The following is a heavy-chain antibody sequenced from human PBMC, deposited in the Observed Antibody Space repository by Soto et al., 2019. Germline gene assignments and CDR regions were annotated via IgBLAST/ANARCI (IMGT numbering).Heavy chain of an antibody. CDR3: VRDLTNLPGEAL. D-gene: IGHD3-16*01. V-gene: IGHV3-21*01. CDR2: ISSSSSYI. Sequence: GWSLRLCCAASGFTFSTYSMNWVRQAPGKGLEWVSSISSSSSYIYYADSVKGRFTISGDNAKNSLYLQMNSLRAEDTAVYYCVRDLTNLPGEALWGQGALVTVSS. CDR1: GFTFSTYS. J-gene: IGHJ4*02.